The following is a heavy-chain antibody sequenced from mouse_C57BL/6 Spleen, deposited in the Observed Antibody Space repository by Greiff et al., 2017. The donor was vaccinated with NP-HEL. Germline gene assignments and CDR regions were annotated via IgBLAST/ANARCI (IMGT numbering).Heavy chain of an antibody. J-gene: IGHJ2*01. V-gene: IGHV1-19*01. Sequence: EVQLQQSGPVLVKPGASVKMSCKASGYTFTDYYMNWVKQSHGKSLEWIGVINPYNGGTSYNQKFKGKATLTVDKSSSTAYMELNSLTSEDSAVYYCAREGNYYGSSSFDYWGQGTTLTVSS. CDR2: INPYNGGT. CDR1: GYTFTDYY. CDR3: AREGNYYGSSSFDY. D-gene: IGHD1-1*01.